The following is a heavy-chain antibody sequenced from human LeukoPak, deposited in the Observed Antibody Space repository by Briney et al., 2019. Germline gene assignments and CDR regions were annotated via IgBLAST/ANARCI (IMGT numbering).Heavy chain of an antibody. D-gene: IGHD5-24*01. CDR3: AREFGGYNDADHFDY. Sequence: AASVKVSCKASGGTFSSYAISWVRQAPGQGLEWMGGIIPIFGTANYAQKFQGRVTITADESTSTAYMELSSLRSEDTAVYYCAREFGGYNDADHFDYWGQGTLVTVSS. V-gene: IGHV1-69*01. CDR2: IIPIFGTA. CDR1: GGTFSSYA. J-gene: IGHJ4*02.